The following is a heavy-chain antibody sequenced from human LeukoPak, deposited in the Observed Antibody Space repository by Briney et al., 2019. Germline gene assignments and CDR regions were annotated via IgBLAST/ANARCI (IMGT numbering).Heavy chain of an antibody. Sequence: GWSLRLSCGASGFTFDDYWMAWVRQAQGKGLELVCRIKAKAHGGTIEYAAPVKGRFTISRDDSKNTLYLQMNSLKTEDTAVYYCTTDGVGVQGATYDNWGQGTLVSVSS. CDR2: IKAKAHGGTI. CDR3: TTDGVGVQGATYDN. D-gene: IGHD1-26*01. V-gene: IGHV3-15*01. J-gene: IGHJ4*02. CDR1: GFTFDDYW.